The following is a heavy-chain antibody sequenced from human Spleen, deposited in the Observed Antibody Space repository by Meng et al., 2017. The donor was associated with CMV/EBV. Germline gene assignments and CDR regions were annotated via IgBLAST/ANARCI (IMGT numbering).Heavy chain of an antibody. CDR3: ARELERQLSGMDV. CDR1: GYTFTGYY. J-gene: IGHJ6*02. V-gene: IGHV1-2*02. Sequence: ASVKVSCKASGYTFTGYYIHWVRQAPGQGLEWMGWINPNSGGTNYALKFQGRVTMTRDTSINTAYMDLSRLRSDDTAVYYCARELERQLSGMDVWGQGTTVTVSS. D-gene: IGHD6-25*01. CDR2: INPNSGGT.